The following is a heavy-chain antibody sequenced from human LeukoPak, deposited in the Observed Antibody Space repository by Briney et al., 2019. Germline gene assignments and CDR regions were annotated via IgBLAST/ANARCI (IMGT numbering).Heavy chain of an antibody. CDR1: GGSISSYY. CDR3: ARVGPSYDILTGYRRNWFDP. J-gene: IGHJ5*02. V-gene: IGHV4-59*12. Sequence: SETLSLTCTVSGGSISSYYWSWIRQPPGKGLEWIGYIYYSGSTNYNPSLKSRVTISVDTSKNQFSLKLSSVTAADTAVYYCARVGPSYDILTGYRRNWFDPWGQGTLVTVSS. D-gene: IGHD3-9*01. CDR2: IYYSGST.